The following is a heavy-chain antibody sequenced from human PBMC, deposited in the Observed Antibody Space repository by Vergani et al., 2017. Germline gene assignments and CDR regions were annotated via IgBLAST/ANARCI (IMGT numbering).Heavy chain of an antibody. D-gene: IGHD3-16*01. J-gene: IGHJ4*02. V-gene: IGHV4-39*01. CDR3: ARHVTHDSYNESDYFYY. CDR2: MDYTGRA. Sequence: QLQLQESGPGLVKPSGTLSLTCSVTGGSFFNSRYYWGWIRQPPGKGREWIGGMDYTGRAYYTPSLRRRVAISIDKSKMPFYLKLYSLTAASAALYDCARHVTHDSYNESDYFYYWVLGTLVTVSS. CDR1: GGSFFNSRYY.